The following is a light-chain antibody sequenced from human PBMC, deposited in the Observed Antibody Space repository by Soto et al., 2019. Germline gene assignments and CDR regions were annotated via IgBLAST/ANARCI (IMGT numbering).Light chain of an antibody. Sequence: EVVLTQSPANLSLSPGETATLSCRASQSVSYYLAWYQQKPGQAPRLLIYDISKRATGIPARFSGSGSGTDVTLPISSLEPDDAALYYCQQYNSYGWTLGQGTKVEIK. V-gene: IGKV3-11*01. J-gene: IGKJ1*01. CDR3: QQYNSYGWT. CDR1: QSVSYY. CDR2: DIS.